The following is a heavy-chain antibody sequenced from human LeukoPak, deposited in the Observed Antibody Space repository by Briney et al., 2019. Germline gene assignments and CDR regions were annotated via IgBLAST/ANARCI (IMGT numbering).Heavy chain of an antibody. V-gene: IGHV3-23*01. CDR1: GFTFSNYA. Sequence: SGGSLRLSCAASGFTFSNYAMNWVRQAPGKGLEWVSGITVTGDTYYADSLKGRFTISRDNSRNTLYLQMNSLRADDTAVYYCAKVPVWQQLVDYWGQGTLVTVSS. D-gene: IGHD6-13*01. CDR2: ITVTGDT. J-gene: IGHJ4*02. CDR3: AKVPVWQQLVDY.